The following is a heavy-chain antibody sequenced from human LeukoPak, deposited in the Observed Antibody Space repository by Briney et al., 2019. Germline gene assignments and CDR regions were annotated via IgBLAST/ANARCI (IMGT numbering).Heavy chain of an antibody. J-gene: IGHJ4*02. V-gene: IGHV3-23*01. CDR2: ISSSGGSS. CDR1: GFTFDDYG. CDR3: AIKAKGDY. D-gene: IGHD3-10*01. Sequence: GGSLRLSCAASGFTFDDYGMSWVRQVPGKGLEWVSTISSSGGSSYYADSVKGRFTISRDNSKNTLYLQMNSLRAEDTAVYYCAIKAKGDYWGQGTLVTVSS.